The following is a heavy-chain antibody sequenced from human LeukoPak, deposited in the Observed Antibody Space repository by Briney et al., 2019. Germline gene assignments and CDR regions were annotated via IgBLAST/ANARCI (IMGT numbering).Heavy chain of an antibody. CDR1: GFTFSSYW. CDR2: INSDGSST. J-gene: IGHJ6*03. V-gene: IGHV3-74*01. Sequence: GGSLRLSCAASGFTFSSYWMHWVRQAPGKGLVWVSRINSDGSSTSYADSVKGRFTISRDNSKNTLYLQMNSLRAEDTAVYYCAKDTAMAPYYYYMDVWGKGTTVTISS. D-gene: IGHD5-18*01. CDR3: AKDTAMAPYYYYMDV.